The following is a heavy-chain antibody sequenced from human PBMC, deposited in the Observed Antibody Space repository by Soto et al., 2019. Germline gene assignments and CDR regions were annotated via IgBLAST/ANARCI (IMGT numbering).Heavy chain of an antibody. CDR2: IKSKTDGGTT. CDR3: TTDPVRRYYYGSGSWNWFDP. CDR1: GFTFSNAW. Sequence: GGSLRLSCAASGFTFSNAWMNWVRQAPGKGLEWVGRIKSKTDGGTTDYAAPVKGRFTISRDDSKNTLYLQMNSLKTEDTAVYYCTTDPVRRYYYGSGSWNWFDPWGQGTLVTVSS. D-gene: IGHD3-10*01. V-gene: IGHV3-15*07. J-gene: IGHJ5*02.